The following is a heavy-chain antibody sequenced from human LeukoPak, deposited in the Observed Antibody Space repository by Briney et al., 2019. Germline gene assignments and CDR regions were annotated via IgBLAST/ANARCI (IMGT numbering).Heavy chain of an antibody. CDR2: IKQDGSEK. D-gene: IGHD1-26*01. J-gene: IGHJ1*01. CDR1: GFPFSRYW. V-gene: IGHV3-7*05. CDR3: ASRSGSYYGYFQH. Sequence: GGSLRLSCAASGFPFSRYWLSWVRQAPGKGLEWVANIKQDGSEKYYVDSVKGRFTISRDNAKNSLYLQMNSLRVEDTAIYYCASRSGSYYGYFQHWGQGTLAIVSS.